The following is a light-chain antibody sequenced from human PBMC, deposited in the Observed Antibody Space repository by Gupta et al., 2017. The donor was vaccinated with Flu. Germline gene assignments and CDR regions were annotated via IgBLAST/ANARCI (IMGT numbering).Light chain of an antibody. CDR3: QVWDSSSDHPV. J-gene: IGLJ2*01. V-gene: IGLV3-21*02. CDR1: NIGSKS. CDR2: DDS. Sequence: SYVLTQPPSVSVAPGQSARITWGGNNIGSKSVDWYQQKAGQAPVVVVYDDSDRPSGIPERFSGSNSGNTATLAISRVEVGDEADYHCQVWDSSSDHPVFGGGTKLTVL.